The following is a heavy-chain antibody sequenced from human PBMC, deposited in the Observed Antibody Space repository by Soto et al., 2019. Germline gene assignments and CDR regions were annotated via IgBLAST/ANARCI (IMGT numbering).Heavy chain of an antibody. CDR1: GFTFSNAW. Sequence: GSLRLSCAASGFTFSNAWMSWVRQAPGKGLEWVGRIKSKTDGGTTDYAAPVKGRFTISRDDSKNTLYLQMNSLKTEDTAVYYCTTDDSSGMSFDYWGQGTLVTVSS. CDR2: IKSKTDGGTT. V-gene: IGHV3-15*01. J-gene: IGHJ4*02. CDR3: TTDDSSGMSFDY. D-gene: IGHD3-22*01.